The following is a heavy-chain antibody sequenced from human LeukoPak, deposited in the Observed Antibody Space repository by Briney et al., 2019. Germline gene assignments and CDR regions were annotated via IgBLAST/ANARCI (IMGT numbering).Heavy chain of an antibody. Sequence: SETLSLTCTVPGGSISSHYWSWIRQPPGKGLEWIGYIYFSGRTQYNPSLRSRVTISVDTSENNFSLKLTSMTAADTAVYYCARLVDNDSSGYPDTFDMWGRGTVVTVSS. V-gene: IGHV4-59*11. CDR2: IYFSGRT. D-gene: IGHD3-22*01. CDR1: GGSISSHY. CDR3: ARLVDNDSSGYPDTFDM. J-gene: IGHJ3*02.